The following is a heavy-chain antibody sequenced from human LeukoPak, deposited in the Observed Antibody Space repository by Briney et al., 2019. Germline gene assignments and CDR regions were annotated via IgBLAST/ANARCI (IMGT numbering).Heavy chain of an antibody. J-gene: IGHJ4*02. V-gene: IGHV3-23*01. Sequence: GGSLRLSCAASGFTFSIYGMSWVRQAPGKGLEWVSAISGSGGSTYYADSVKGRFTISRDNSKNTLYLQMNSLRAEDTAVYYCARGVGSPSSVAGWTYYFDYWGQGTLVTVSS. CDR3: ARGVGSPSSVAGWTYYFDY. D-gene: IGHD6-19*01. CDR2: ISGSGGST. CDR1: GFTFSIYG.